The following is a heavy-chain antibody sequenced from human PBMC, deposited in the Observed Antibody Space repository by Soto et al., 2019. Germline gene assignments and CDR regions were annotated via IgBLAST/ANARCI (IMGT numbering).Heavy chain of an antibody. Sequence: QVQLVESGGGVVQPGRSLRLSCAASGFPFSTYGFHWVRQAPGKGLEWVAVIVSDGSAKYHADSVEGRFTISRDNSKDTLYMQMNSLRAEDTAVYYCARDDAFVNENGFDIWGQGTMVTVSS. V-gene: IGHV3-33*01. J-gene: IGHJ3*02. CDR1: GFPFSTYG. CDR3: ARDDAFVNENGFDI. D-gene: IGHD1-1*01. CDR2: IVSDGSAK.